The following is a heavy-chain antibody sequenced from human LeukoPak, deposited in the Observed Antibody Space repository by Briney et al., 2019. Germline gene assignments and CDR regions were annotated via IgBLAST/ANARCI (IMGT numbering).Heavy chain of an antibody. V-gene: IGHV1-2*02. J-gene: IGHJ5*02. Sequence: GASVKVSCTASGYTFTGYYIHWVRQAPGQGPEWMGWINPHSGATNYAQKFQGRVTMTRDTSISTAFMERSGLRSDDTAMYYCSRDLLMYYSGSGESAWGQGTQVTVSS. CDR2: INPHSGAT. D-gene: IGHD3-10*01. CDR3: SRDLLMYYSGSGESA. CDR1: GYTFTGYY.